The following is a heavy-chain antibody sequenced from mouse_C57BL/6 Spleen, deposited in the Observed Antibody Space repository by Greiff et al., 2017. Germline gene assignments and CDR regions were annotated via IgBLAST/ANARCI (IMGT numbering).Heavy chain of an antibody. V-gene: IGHV1-72*01. CDR2: IDPNSGGT. CDR3: ASGYFGSSYLFAY. CDR1: GYTFTSYW. D-gene: IGHD1-1*01. Sequence: QVQLQQPGAELVKPGASVKLSCKASGYTFTSYWMHWVKQRPGRGLEWIGRIDPNSGGTKYNEKFKSKATLTVDKPSSTAYMQLSSLTSEDSAFYYCASGYFGSSYLFAYWGQGTLVTVSA. J-gene: IGHJ3*01.